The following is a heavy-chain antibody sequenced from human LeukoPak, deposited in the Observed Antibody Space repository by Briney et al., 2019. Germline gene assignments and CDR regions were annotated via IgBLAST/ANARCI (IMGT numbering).Heavy chain of an antibody. Sequence: GGSLRLSCAASGLTFSIYSMNWVRQAPGKGLEWVSYISSSSSTIYYADSVKGRFTISRDNAKNSLYLQMNSLRAEDTAVYYCARDRPAWGYYYYYYGMDVWGQGTTVTVSS. CDR1: GLTFSIYS. V-gene: IGHV3-48*01. J-gene: IGHJ6*02. CDR3: ARDRPAWGYYYYYYGMDV. D-gene: IGHD7-27*01. CDR2: ISSSSSTI.